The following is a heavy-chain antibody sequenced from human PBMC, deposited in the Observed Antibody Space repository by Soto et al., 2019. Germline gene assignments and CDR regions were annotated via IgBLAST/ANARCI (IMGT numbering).Heavy chain of an antibody. V-gene: IGHV3-23*01. CDR3: AKVYYDSSGAYY. D-gene: IGHD3-22*01. J-gene: IGHJ4*02. CDR1: GFTFSSYA. Sequence: EVQLLESGGGLVQPGGSLRLSCAASGFTFSSYAMSWVRQAPGKGLEWVSAISGSGGSTYYADSVKGRFTISRDNSKNTLYLQMNSLRAGDTAVYYCAKVYYDSSGAYYWGQGTLVTVSS. CDR2: ISGSGGST.